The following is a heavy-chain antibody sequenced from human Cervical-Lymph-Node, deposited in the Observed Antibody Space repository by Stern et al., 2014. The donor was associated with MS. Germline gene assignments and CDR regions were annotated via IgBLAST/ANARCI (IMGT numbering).Heavy chain of an antibody. D-gene: IGHD6-19*01. Sequence: DPLVESGGGLVQPGGSQRLSCVASGSTFSTSWMSWVRQAPGKGLEWVAHINRDGSVTFYLDSVKGRFTISRDNAKSSLYLEMNSVRAEDTAVYYCTRFLQSGWSDLFDSWGRGTLVTVSS. CDR2: INRDGSVT. J-gene: IGHJ5*01. CDR3: TRFLQSGWSDLFDS. CDR1: GSTFSTSW. V-gene: IGHV3-7*01.